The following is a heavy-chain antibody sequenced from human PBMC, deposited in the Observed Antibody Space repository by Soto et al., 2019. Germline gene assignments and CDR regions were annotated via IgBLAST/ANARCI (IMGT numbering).Heavy chain of an antibody. J-gene: IGHJ4*02. CDR2: IYWDDDK. V-gene: IGHV2-5*02. CDR1: GFSLSTSGVG. D-gene: IGHD3-22*01. CDR3: AHRPPMDDSSGYYPYYFDY. Sequence: GPTLVNPTQTLTLTCTFSGFSLSTSGVGVGWIRQPPGKALELLALIYWDDDKRYSPSLKSRLTITKDTSKNQVVLTMTNMDPVDTATYYCAHRPPMDDSSGYYPYYFDYWGQGTLVTVSS.